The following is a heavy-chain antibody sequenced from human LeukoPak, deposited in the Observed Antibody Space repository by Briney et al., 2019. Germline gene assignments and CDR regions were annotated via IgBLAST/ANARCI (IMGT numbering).Heavy chain of an antibody. V-gene: IGHV4-59*12. CDR2: IFYSGST. CDR1: GGSISSYY. Sequence: SETLSLTCTVSGGSISSYYWSWIRQPPGKGLEWIGYIFYSGSTNYNPSLKSRVTISVDTSKNQFSLKLSSVTAADTAVYYCARHIVEATPYYFDYWGQGTLVTVSS. D-gene: IGHD1-26*01. CDR3: ARHIVEATPYYFDY. J-gene: IGHJ4*02.